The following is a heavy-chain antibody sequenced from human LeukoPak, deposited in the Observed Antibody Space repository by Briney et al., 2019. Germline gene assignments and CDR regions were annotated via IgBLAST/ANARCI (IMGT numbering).Heavy chain of an antibody. CDR1: GYTFTSYD. Sequence: ASVKVSCKAAGYTFTSYDINWVRQATGQGLEWMGWMNPNSGNTGYAQKFQGRVTMTRNTSISTAYMELSSLRSEDTAVYYCARHLETTPNRRDGFDYWGQGTLVTVSS. CDR3: ARHLETTPNRRDGFDY. D-gene: IGHD1/OR15-1a*01. J-gene: IGHJ4*02. CDR2: MNPNSGNT. V-gene: IGHV1-8*01.